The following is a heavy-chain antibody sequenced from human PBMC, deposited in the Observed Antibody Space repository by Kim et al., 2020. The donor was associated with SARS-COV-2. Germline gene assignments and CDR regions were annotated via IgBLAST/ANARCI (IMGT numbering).Heavy chain of an antibody. D-gene: IGHD6-13*01. CDR2: VSDSGVST. CDR3: AKVVSSNWVNWFDP. J-gene: IGHJ5*02. CDR1: GFTFSSYA. Sequence: GGSLRLSCAASGFTFSSYAMSWVRQPPGKGLEWVSAVSDSGVSTYYADSVKGRFTISRDNSKNTLSLHMNSLRADDTAVYYCAKVVSSNWVNWFDPWGQGTLVTVSS. V-gene: IGHV3-23*01.